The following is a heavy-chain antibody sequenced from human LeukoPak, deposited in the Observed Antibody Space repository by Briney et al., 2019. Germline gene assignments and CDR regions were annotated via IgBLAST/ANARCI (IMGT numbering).Heavy chain of an antibody. CDR3: ARRVANWMDWYFDL. J-gene: IGHJ2*01. CDR1: GGSISSYY. D-gene: IGHD1-20*01. Sequence: SETLSLTCTVSGGSISSYYWSWIRQPPGKGLEWIGYIYYSGSTNYNPSLKSRVTISVDTSKNQFSLKLSSVTAADTAVYYCARRVANWMDWYFDLWGRGTLVTVSS. V-gene: IGHV4-59*01. CDR2: IYYSGST.